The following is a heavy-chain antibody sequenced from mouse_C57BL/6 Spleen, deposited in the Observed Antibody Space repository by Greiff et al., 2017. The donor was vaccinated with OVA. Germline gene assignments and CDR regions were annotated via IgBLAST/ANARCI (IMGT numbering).Heavy chain of an antibody. CDR2: INPNNGGT. CDR1: GYTFTDYY. D-gene: IGHD1-1*01. Sequence: EVQLQQSGPELVKPGASVKISCKASGYTFTDYYMNWVKQSHGKSLEWIGDINPNNGGTSYNQKFKGKATLTVDKSSSTAYMELRSLTAEDSAVYYCARRSTVVVPYYAMDDWGQGTSVTVSS. V-gene: IGHV1-26*01. CDR3: ARRSTVVVPYYAMDD. J-gene: IGHJ4*01.